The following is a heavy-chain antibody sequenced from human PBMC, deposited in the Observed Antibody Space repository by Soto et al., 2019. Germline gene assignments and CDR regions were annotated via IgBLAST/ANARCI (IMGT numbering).Heavy chain of an antibody. D-gene: IGHD2-21*02. Sequence: GVSLRLSCAASGFTFSSYAMHWVRQAPGKGLEWVAVISYDGSNKYYADSVKGRFTISRDNSKNTLYLQMNSLRAEDTAVYYCARAPIVVVTALPGVSDAFDIWGQGTMVTVSS. V-gene: IGHV3-30-3*01. CDR2: ISYDGSNK. CDR3: ARAPIVVVTALPGVSDAFDI. CDR1: GFTFSSYA. J-gene: IGHJ3*02.